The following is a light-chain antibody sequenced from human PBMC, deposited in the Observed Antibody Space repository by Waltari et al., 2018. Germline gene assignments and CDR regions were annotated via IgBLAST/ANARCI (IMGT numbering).Light chain of an antibody. CDR1: QGIYDY. J-gene: IGKJ3*01. Sequence: DIHLTQSPSFLSASVGDRVTITCRASQGIYDYLAWYQQQPGKAPKLLIYATSTFQSGVPSRFSGGGSGTEFTLTINSLEPEDFATYYCLQSRSYPFTFGPGTRVDIK. V-gene: IGKV1-9*01. CDR3: LQSRSYPFT. CDR2: ATS.